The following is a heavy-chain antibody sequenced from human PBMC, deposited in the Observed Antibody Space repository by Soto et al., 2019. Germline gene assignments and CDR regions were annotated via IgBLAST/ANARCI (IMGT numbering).Heavy chain of an antibody. CDR3: ARDPPPVDS. J-gene: IGHJ4*02. Sequence: QVQLVQSGAEVKKPGASVKVSCKASGYTFTSYGISWVRQAPGQGLEWMGWISAYNGNTKYAQKLQGRVTMTTDPSTRTGYMELRSMRSDDTAGYYCARDPPPVDSWGKGTLVTVSS. V-gene: IGHV1-18*01. CDR1: GYTFTSYG. CDR2: ISAYNGNT.